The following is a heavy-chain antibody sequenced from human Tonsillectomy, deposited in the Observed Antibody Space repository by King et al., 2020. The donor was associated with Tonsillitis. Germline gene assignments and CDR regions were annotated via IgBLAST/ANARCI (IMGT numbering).Heavy chain of an antibody. CDR1: GFTFNHAW. J-gene: IGHJ4*02. D-gene: IGHD6-19*01. CDR2: IKSKTDGGTT. Sequence: QLVQSGGGLVKPGGSLRVSCAASGFTFNHAWMSWVRQAPGKGLEWVGRIKSKTDGGTTDYAAPLKGRFSISRDDSKNTLYLQINSLKTEDTAVYYCPWVGQWLVSEYWGRGTLVTVSS. V-gene: IGHV3-15*01. CDR3: PWVGQWLVSEY.